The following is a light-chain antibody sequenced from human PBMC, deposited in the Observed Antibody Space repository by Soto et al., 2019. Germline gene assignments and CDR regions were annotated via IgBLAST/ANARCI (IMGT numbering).Light chain of an antibody. J-gene: IGKJ1*01. CDR3: QKYNSAPWT. CDR1: HDIDNF. V-gene: IGKV1-33*01. Sequence: DIQMIQSPSSLSASIGDRVTITCQASHDIDNFLNWYQQKPGKAPKLLIYDAFNLETGVPSRFSGSGSGTDFTLTISSLQPEDIATYYCQKYNSAPWTFGQGTKVEIK. CDR2: DAF.